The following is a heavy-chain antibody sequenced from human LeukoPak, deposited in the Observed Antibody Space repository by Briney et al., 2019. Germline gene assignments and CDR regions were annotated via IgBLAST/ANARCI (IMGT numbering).Heavy chain of an antibody. CDR1: GFSFSSYD. V-gene: IGHV3-23*01. J-gene: IGHJ4*02. Sequence: PGGSLRLSCAASGFSFSSYDMHWVRQAPGKGLEWVSVISGSGGSGSYTDSVKGRFTISRDYSKNTLYLQMNSLRAEDTAVYYCAKRPGYGYGLDYWGQGTLVTVSS. CDR2: ISGSGGSG. CDR3: AKRPGYGYGLDY. D-gene: IGHD5-18*01.